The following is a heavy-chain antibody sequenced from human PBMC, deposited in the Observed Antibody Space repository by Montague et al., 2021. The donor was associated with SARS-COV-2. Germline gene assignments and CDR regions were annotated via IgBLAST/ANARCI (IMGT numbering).Heavy chain of an antibody. D-gene: IGHD4-23*01. V-gene: IGHV4-34*01. CDR3: ARWDPQTLTLIGLRGKSASDY. CDR1: GGSFSGYY. J-gene: IGHJ4*02. Sequence: SETLSLICAVYGGSFSGYYWTWIRQSPGKGLEWIAEINHSGTINYNFNPSLRSRVTISVDTSKSQFSLKLTSVTAADTGVYYCARWDPQTLTLIGLRGKSASDYWGQGTLVTVSS. CDR2: INHSGTI.